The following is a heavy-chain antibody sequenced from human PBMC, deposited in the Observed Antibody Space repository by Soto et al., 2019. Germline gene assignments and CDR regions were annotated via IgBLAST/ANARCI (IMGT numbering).Heavy chain of an antibody. CDR3: ARDLPGPGPLGPPGGEAMDYYGMDV. Sequence: ASVKVSCKASGGTFSSYAISWVRQAPGQGLEWMGGIIPIFGTANYAQKFQGRVTITADESTSTAYMELSSLRSEDTAVYYCARDLPGPGPLGPPGGEAMDYYGMDVWGQGTTVTVSS. CDR2: IIPIFGTA. J-gene: IGHJ6*02. V-gene: IGHV1-69*13. D-gene: IGHD3-16*01. CDR1: GGTFSSYA.